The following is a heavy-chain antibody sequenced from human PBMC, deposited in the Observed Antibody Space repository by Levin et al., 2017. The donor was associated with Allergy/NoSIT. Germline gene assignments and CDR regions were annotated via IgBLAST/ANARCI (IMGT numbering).Heavy chain of an antibody. V-gene: IGHV3-15*01. D-gene: IGHD1-26*01. CDR1: GFTFTNAW. J-gene: IGHJ6*02. CDR2: IKSKTDGGTT. Sequence: GGSLRLSCAASGFTFTNAWMTWVRQAPGKGLEWVGRIKSKTDGGTTDSAAPVKGRFTISRDDSKNTLYLQMNSLKTEDTAVYYCTTVRKSGSYGYYYGMDGWGQGTTVTVSS. CDR3: TTVRKSGSYGYYYGMDG.